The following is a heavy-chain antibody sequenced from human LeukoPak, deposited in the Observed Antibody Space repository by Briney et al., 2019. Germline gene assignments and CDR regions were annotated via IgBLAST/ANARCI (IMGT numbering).Heavy chain of an antibody. D-gene: IGHD2-8*01. CDR1: GYTFTSYY. V-gene: IGHV1-46*01. J-gene: IGHJ6*03. Sequence: GASVKVSCKASGYTFTSYYMHWVRQAPGQGLEWMGIINPSGGSTSYAQKFQGRVTMTRDMSTSTVYMELSSLRSEDTAVYYCARAGCTNGVCHPFYYMDVWGKGATATVSS. CDR3: ARAGCTNGVCHPFYYMDV. CDR2: INPSGGST.